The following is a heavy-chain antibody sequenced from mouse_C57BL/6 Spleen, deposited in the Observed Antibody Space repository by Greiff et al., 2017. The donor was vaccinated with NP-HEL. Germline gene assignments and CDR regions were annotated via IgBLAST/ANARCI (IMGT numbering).Heavy chain of an antibody. V-gene: IGHV1-50*01. J-gene: IGHJ2*01. D-gene: IGHD1-1*01. CDR1: GYTFTSYW. CDR3: ASGATVVPY. Sequence: QVQLKQPGAELVKPGASVKLSCKASGYTFTSYWMQWVKQRPGQGLEWIGEIDPSDSYTNYNHKFKGKATLTVDTSSSTAYMQLSSLTSEDSAVYYCASGATVVPYWGQGTTLTVSS. CDR2: IDPSDSYT.